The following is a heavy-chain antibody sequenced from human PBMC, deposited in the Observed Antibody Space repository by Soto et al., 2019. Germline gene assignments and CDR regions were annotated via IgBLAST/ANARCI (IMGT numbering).Heavy chain of an antibody. Sequence: PGGSLRLSCAASGFTFSNAWMSWVRQAPGKGLEWVGRIKSKTDGGTTDYAAPVKGRFTISRDDSKNTLCLQMHSLKTEDTAVYSCTAVWRSSYGDYYFDCWGKGTLVTVSS. J-gene: IGHJ4*02. CDR1: GFTFSNAW. CDR2: IKSKTDGGTT. V-gene: IGHV3-15*01. CDR3: TAVWRSSYGDYYFDC. D-gene: IGHD4-17*01.